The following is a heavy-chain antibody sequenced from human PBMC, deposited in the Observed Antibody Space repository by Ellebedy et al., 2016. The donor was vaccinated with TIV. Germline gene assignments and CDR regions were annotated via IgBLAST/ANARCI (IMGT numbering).Heavy chain of an antibody. CDR1: GFTFSSFW. CDR3: ARGDGSSGWYFDY. CDR2: IKQDGSEK. J-gene: IGHJ4*02. Sequence: GGSLRLXXAASGFTFSSFWMSCLRQPPGKGLEWVANIKQDGSEKYYVDSVKGRFTISRDNAKNSLYLQMNSLRAEDTAVYYCARGDGSSGWYFDYWGQGTLVTVSS. D-gene: IGHD6-19*01. V-gene: IGHV3-7*01.